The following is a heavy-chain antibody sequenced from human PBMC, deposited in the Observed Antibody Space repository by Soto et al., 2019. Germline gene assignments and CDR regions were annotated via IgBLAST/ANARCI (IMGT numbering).Heavy chain of an antibody. J-gene: IGHJ6*02. CDR1: GYSFSDYT. CDR3: ARGPQDSYGMDV. Sequence: QVQLVQSGAEVKKPGASVKVSCKASGYSFSDYTMHWVRRAPGQPPEWMARINTGTASTEYSQKFQGRVTITRDTSATTAYMDLRSLRSEDTAVYYCARGPQDSYGMDVWGQGTTVTVS. V-gene: IGHV1-3*04. CDR2: INTGTAST.